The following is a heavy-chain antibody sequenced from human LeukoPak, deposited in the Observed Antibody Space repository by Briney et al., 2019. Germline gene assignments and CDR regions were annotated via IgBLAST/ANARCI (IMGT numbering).Heavy chain of an antibody. Sequence: HPGGSLRLSCAASGFTFRSYAMHGVRQAPGKGLEWVAVISYDGSNKSYADPVKGRFTISRDNSKNTLYLQMNSLRAEDTAVYYCARDLTTVTWGDYWGQGTLVTVSS. J-gene: IGHJ4*02. CDR1: GFTFRSYA. CDR3: ARDLTTVTWGDY. V-gene: IGHV3-30-3*01. D-gene: IGHD4-17*01. CDR2: ISYDGSNK.